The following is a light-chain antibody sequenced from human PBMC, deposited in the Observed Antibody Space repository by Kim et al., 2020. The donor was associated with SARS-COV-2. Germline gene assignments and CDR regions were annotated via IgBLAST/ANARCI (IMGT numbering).Light chain of an antibody. CDR2: AVS. J-gene: IGKJ4*01. Sequence: AAAGDSATSQSRASAGSGTYLAWYQQKPGQAPRLLVFAVSTLQSGVASRFSGSGFGTTFTLTISRLQPEDFASYYCKQFDTYPLTFGGGTKVDIK. CDR3: KQFDTYPLT. V-gene: IGKV1-9*01. CDR1: AGSGTY.